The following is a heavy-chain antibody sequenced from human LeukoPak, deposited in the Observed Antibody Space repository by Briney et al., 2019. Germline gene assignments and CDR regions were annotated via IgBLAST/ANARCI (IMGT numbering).Heavy chain of an antibody. CDR1: GDSVSSNSAV. CDR2: TYYRSKWYN. CDR3: ASAASYYGDTAFDI. D-gene: IGHD4-17*01. J-gene: IGHJ3*02. V-gene: IGHV6-1*01. Sequence: SQTLSLTCAISGDSVSSNSAVWNWIRQSPSRGLEWLGRTYYRSKWYNGYAVSVKSRITINPDTSKNQFSLQLDSVPPEDTAVYYCASAASYYGDTAFDIWGQGTMVTVSS.